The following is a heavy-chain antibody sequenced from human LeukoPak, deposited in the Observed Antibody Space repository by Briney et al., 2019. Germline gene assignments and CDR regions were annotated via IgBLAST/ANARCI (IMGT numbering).Heavy chain of an antibody. J-gene: IGHJ3*02. Sequence: GGSLRLSCAASGFTFSSYWMHWVRQGPGKGLVWVSRISSDGRTTSYADSVKGRFTISRDNAKNTLYRQMNSLRVEDTAVYYCARDSRYYYDSRNYDNVAFDMWGQGTMVTVSS. CDR3: ARDSRYYYDSRNYDNVAFDM. CDR1: GFTFSSYW. CDR2: ISSDGRTT. V-gene: IGHV3-74*01. D-gene: IGHD3-10*01.